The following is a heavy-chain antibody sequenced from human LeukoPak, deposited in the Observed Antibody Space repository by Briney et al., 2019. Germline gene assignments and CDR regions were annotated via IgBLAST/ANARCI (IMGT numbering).Heavy chain of an antibody. CDR1: GGSISSSSYY. D-gene: IGHD3-22*01. J-gene: IGHJ4*02. Sequence: PSETLSPTCTVSGGSISSSSYYWGWIRQPPGKGLEWIGSIYYSGSTYYNPSLKSRVTISVDTSKNQFSLKLSSVTAADTAVYYCARQGYYETSYYFDYWGQGTLVTVSS. V-gene: IGHV4-39*01. CDR3: ARQGYYETSYYFDY. CDR2: IYYSGST.